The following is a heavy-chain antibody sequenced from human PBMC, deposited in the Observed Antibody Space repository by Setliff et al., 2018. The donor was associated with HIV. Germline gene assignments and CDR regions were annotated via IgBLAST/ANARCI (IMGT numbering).Heavy chain of an antibody. Sequence: PSETLSLTCTVSGGSISSGDYYWSWIRQPPGKGLEWIGYIYYSGSIYYNPSLKSRVTISIDTSKNQFSLKLSSVTAADTAVYYCARAPLSRLRSYYYYYGMDVWGQGTTVTSP. CDR2: IYYSGSI. V-gene: IGHV4-30-4*08. J-gene: IGHJ6*02. CDR1: GGSISSGDYY. D-gene: IGHD4-17*01. CDR3: ARAPLSRLRSYYYYYGMDV.